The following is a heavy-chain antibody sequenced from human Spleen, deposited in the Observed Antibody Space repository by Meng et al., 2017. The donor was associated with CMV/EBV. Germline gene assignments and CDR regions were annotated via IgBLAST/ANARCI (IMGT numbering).Heavy chain of an antibody. CDR1: LTFSSDG. V-gene: IGHV3-30*02. CDR3: ASLSAGLIVVGNNWFDP. D-gene: IGHD1-26*01. Sequence: LTFSSDGMHWVRQAPGRGLEWVAFIRYDGSNQYYADSLKGRFTISRDNSKNTLYLQMNSLRAEDTALYYCASLSAGLIVVGNNWFDPWGQGTLVTVSS. J-gene: IGHJ5*02. CDR2: IRYDGSNQ.